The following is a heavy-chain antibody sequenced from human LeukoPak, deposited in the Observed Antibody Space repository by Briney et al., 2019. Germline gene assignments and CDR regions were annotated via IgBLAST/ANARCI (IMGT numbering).Heavy chain of an antibody. CDR1: GFTFSSYA. CDR3: ARENDYSNYRWYYFDY. Sequence: GGSLRLSCAASGFTFSSYAMHWVRQAPGKGLEWVAVISYDGSNKYYADSVKGRFTTSRDNSKNTLYLQMNSPRAEDTAVYYCARENDYSNYRWYYFDYWGQGTLVTVSS. V-gene: IGHV3-30-3*01. J-gene: IGHJ4*02. CDR2: ISYDGSNK. D-gene: IGHD4-11*01.